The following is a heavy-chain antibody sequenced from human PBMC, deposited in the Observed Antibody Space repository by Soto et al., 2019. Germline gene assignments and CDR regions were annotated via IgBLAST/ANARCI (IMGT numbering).Heavy chain of an antibody. Sequence: SETLSLTCTVSGGSISSGGYYWSWIRQHPGKGLEWIGYIYYSGSTYYNPSLKSRVTISLDTSKNQFSLKLSSVTAADTAVYYCASSEFGVVIIPKFWGQGTTVTVSS. J-gene: IGHJ6*02. D-gene: IGHD3-3*01. V-gene: IGHV4-31*03. CDR2: IYYSGST. CDR3: ASSEFGVVIIPKF. CDR1: GGSISSGGYY.